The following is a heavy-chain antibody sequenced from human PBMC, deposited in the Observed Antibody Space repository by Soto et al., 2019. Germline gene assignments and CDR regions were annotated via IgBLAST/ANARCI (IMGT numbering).Heavy chain of an antibody. J-gene: IGHJ4*02. CDR1: GGTFSSYA. CDR3: ARVGRIAAAGSPSYYFDY. CDR2: IIPIFGTA. D-gene: IGHD6-13*01. V-gene: IGHV1-69*01. Sequence: VKVSFKASGGTFSSYAISWVRQAPGQGLEWMGGIIPIFGTANYAQKFQGRVTITADESTSTAYMELSSLRSEDTAVYYCARVGRIAAAGSPSYYFDYWGQGTLVTVSS.